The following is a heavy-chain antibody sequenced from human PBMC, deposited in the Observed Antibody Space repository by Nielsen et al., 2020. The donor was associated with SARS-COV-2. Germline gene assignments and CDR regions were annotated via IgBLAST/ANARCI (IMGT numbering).Heavy chain of an antibody. V-gene: IGHV4-59*12. J-gene: IGHJ3*02. D-gene: IGHD3-22*01. CDR2: IYYSGST. Sequence: SETLSFTCTVSGGSISTYYWSWIRQPPGKGLEWIGYIYYSGSTYYNPSLKSRVTISVDTSKNQFSLKLSSVTAADTAVYYCARAPITMIVVVNAFDIWGQGTMVTVSS. CDR3: ARAPITMIVVVNAFDI. CDR1: GGSISTYY.